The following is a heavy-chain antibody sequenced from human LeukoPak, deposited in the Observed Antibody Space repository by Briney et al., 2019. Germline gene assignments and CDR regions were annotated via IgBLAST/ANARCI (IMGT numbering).Heavy chain of an antibody. Sequence: SWVRQAPGKGLEWIGYIYYSGSTYYNPSLKSRVTISVDTSKNQFSLKLSSVTAADTAVYYCARESGWFGESDNWGQGTLVTVSS. CDR3: ARESGWFGESDN. V-gene: IGHV4-30-4*08. J-gene: IGHJ4*02. CDR2: IYYSGST. D-gene: IGHD3-10*01.